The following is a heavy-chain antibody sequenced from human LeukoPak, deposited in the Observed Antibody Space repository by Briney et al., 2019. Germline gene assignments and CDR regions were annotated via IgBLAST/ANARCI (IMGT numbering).Heavy chain of an antibody. J-gene: IGHJ3*02. D-gene: IGHD1-26*01. V-gene: IGHV3-30-3*01. Sequence: GGSPRLSCAASGFTFSSYAMHWVRQAPGKGLEWVAVISYDGSNKYYADSVKGRFTISRDNSKNTLYLQMNSLRAEDTAVYYCARDNSGSYYGSDAFDIWGQGTMVTVSS. CDR2: ISYDGSNK. CDR3: ARDNSGSYYGSDAFDI. CDR1: GFTFSSYA.